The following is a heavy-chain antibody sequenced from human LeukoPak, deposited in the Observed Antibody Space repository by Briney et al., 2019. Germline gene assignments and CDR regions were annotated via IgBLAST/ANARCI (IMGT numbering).Heavy chain of an antibody. Sequence: ASVKVSCKASGYTFTGYYMHWVRQAPGQGLEWMGWINPNSGGTNYAQKFQGRVTMTRDTSISTAYMELSRLRSEDTAVYYCARGPCPIWSGCAGTPTDYWGQGTLVTVSS. CDR2: INPNSGGT. V-gene: IGHV1-2*02. D-gene: IGHD3-3*01. J-gene: IGHJ4*02. CDR1: GYTFTGYY. CDR3: ARGPCPIWSGCAGTPTDY.